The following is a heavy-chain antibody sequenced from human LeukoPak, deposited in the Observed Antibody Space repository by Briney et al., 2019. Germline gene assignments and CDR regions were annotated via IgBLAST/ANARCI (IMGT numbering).Heavy chain of an antibody. D-gene: IGHD1-26*01. CDR2: ISYDGSNK. CDR1: GFTFSSYG. Sequence: GGSLRLSCAASGFTFSSYGMHWVRQAPGKGLEWVAVISYDGSNKYYTDSVKGRFTISRDNSKNTLYLQMNSLRAEDTALYYCAKGSLGGSYYFDYWGQGTLVTVSS. J-gene: IGHJ4*02. V-gene: IGHV3-30*18. CDR3: AKGSLGGSYYFDY.